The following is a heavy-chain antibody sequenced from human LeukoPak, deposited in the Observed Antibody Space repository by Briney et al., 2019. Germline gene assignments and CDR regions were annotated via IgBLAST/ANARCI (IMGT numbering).Heavy chain of an antibody. CDR1: GFTFSSYA. CDR2: ISGSGGST. J-gene: IGHJ4*02. D-gene: IGHD5/OR15-5a*01. V-gene: IGHV3-23*01. Sequence: GGSLRLSCAASGFTFSSYAMSWVRQAPGKGLEWVSAISGSGGSTYYADSVKGRFTISRDNSKNTLYLQMNSLRAEDTAVYYCAKDPRGEYGVYEYYFDYWGQGTLVTVSS. CDR3: AKDPRGEYGVYEYYFDY.